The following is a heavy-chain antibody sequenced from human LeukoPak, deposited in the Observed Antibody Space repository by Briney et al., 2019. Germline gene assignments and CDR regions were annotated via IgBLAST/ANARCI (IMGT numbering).Heavy chain of an antibody. V-gene: IGHV1-18*01. D-gene: IGHD3-3*01. Sequence: ASVKVSCKASGYTFTGYGISWVRQAPGQGLEWMGWINTYNGNTNYAQKLQGRVTLTTDTSTSTAYMELSSLRSEDTAVYYCARGFFEWLFGYYYYYYMDVWGKGTTVTVSS. CDR1: GYTFTGYG. CDR3: ARGFFEWLFGYYYYYYMDV. CDR2: INTYNGNT. J-gene: IGHJ6*03.